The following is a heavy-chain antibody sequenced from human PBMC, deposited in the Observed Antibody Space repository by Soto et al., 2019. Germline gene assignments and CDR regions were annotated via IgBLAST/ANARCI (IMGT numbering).Heavy chain of an antibody. CDR3: ARHSPPFFYGSGPWDV. D-gene: IGHD3-10*01. Sequence: SETLSLTCTVSGGSIYSYYWTWIRQPPGKGLEWIGYIHYSGSTKYNPSLKSRVTISVDTSKNQFSLKLSSLSAADTAVYYCARHSPPFFYGSGPWDVWGQGTTVTVSS. CDR1: GGSIYSYY. V-gene: IGHV4-59*08. J-gene: IGHJ6*02. CDR2: IHYSGST.